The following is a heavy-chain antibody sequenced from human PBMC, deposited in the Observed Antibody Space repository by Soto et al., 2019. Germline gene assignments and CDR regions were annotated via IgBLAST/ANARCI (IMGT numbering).Heavy chain of an antibody. Sequence: GASVKVSCKASGGTFSSYAISWVRQAPGQGLEWMGGIIPIFGTANYAQKFQGRVTITADKSTSTAYMELSSLRSEDTAVYYCARDLPTYCSSTSCHYYGMDVWGQGTTVTVSS. CDR3: ARDLPTYCSSTSCHYYGMDV. J-gene: IGHJ6*02. CDR2: IIPIFGTA. D-gene: IGHD2-2*01. V-gene: IGHV1-69*06. CDR1: GGTFSSYA.